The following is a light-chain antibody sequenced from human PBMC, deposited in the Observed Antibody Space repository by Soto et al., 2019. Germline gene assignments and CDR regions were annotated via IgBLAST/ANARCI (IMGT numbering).Light chain of an antibody. J-gene: IGLJ3*02. Sequence: QSVLTQPASVSGSPGQSITISCTGTSSDVGSYNLVSWYQQHPGKAPKLMIYEGSKRPSGVSNRFSGSKSGNTASLTISGLQAEDEADYYCCSYAGSSTFWVFGGGNKLTVL. CDR1: SSDVGSYNL. V-gene: IGLV2-23*01. CDR3: CSYAGSSTFWV. CDR2: EGS.